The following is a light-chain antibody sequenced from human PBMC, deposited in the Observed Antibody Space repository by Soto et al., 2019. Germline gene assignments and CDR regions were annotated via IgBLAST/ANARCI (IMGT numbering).Light chain of an antibody. V-gene: IGLV1-47*01. CDR1: NSNIGSNY. CDR2: RAD. Sequence: QSVLTQPPSASGTPGQTATISCSGRNSNIGSNYVYWYQQLPGTAPRLLMYRADQRPSGVPDRFSGSKSGTSASLAISGLRSEDEADYYCAAWDDTLSGLVFGGGTKLTVL. CDR3: AAWDDTLSGLV. J-gene: IGLJ2*01.